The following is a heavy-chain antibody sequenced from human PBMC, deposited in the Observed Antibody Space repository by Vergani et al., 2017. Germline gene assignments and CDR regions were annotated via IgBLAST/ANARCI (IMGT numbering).Heavy chain of an antibody. J-gene: IGHJ6*03. CDR1: GDTFSNYA. Sequence: QVQLLQSGAAVRKPGSSVTVSCKASGDTFSNYAITWVRQAPGQGLQWMGGIIPIFGTANYAQKFQGRVTITADESTSTAYMELSSLRSEDTAVYYCAREPLPHYGSGSPSTYYYYYYMDVWGKGTTVTVSS. D-gene: IGHD3-10*01. CDR2: IIPIFGTA. CDR3: AREPLPHYGSGSPSTYYYYYYMDV. V-gene: IGHV1-69*13.